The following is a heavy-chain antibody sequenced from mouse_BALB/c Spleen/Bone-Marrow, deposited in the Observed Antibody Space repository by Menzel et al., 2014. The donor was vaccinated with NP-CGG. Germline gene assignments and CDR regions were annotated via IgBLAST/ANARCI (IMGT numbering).Heavy chain of an antibody. CDR3: ARDYYYGAMDY. Sequence: EVHLVESGGGLVQPGGSLRLSCAPSGFTFSDFYMEWVRQPPGKRLEWIAASRNKANDYTTEYSASVKGRFIVSRDTSQSILYLQMNALRAEDTAIYYCARDYYYGAMDYWGQGTSVTVSS. V-gene: IGHV7-1*02. D-gene: IGHD1-1*01. CDR2: SRNKANDYTT. J-gene: IGHJ4*01. CDR1: GFTFSDFY.